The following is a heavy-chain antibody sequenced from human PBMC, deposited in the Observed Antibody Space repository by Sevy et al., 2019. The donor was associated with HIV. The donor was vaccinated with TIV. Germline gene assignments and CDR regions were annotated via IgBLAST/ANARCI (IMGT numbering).Heavy chain of an antibody. CDR2: VTWDGGAT. CDR3: ARDREYSGYGAFDN. CDR1: GVSFDDYA. D-gene: IGHD5-12*01. V-gene: IGHV3-43D*04. Sequence: GGSLRLSCAASGVSFDDYAMHWVRQAPGKSLEWVSLVTWDGGATYYADSVKGRFTISRDNSKNSPYLQMNSLRTEDTALYYCARDREYSGYGAFDNWGQGTLVTVSS. J-gene: IGHJ4*02.